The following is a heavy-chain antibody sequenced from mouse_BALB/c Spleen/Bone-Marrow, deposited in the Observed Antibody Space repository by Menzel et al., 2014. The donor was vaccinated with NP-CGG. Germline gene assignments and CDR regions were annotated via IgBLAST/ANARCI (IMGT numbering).Heavy chain of an antibody. CDR2: INPSNGGT. D-gene: IGHD5-1*01. J-gene: IGHJ4*01. CDR1: GYTFTSYY. V-gene: IGHV1S81*02. Sequence: QVHLQQPGAELVKPGASVKLSCKASGYTFTSYYMYWVKRRPGQGLEWVGEINPSNGGTKFNEKFKSRATLTVDKSSSTAYMQLSSLTSEDSAVYYCTRLPHWGQGTSVTVSS. CDR3: TRLPH.